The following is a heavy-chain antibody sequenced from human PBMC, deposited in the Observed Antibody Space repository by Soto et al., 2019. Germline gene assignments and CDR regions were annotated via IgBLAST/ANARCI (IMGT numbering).Heavy chain of an antibody. CDR1: GFTFSSYS. CDR3: ARVPIYGDYVGAYYYYYMDV. CDR2: ISSSSSYI. Sequence: GGSLRLSCAASGFTFSSYSVNWVRQAPGKGLEWVSSISSSSSYIYYADSVKGRFTISRDNAKNSLYLQMNSLRAEDTAVYYCARVPIYGDYVGAYYYYYMDVWGKGTTVTVS. J-gene: IGHJ6*03. V-gene: IGHV3-21*01. D-gene: IGHD4-17*01.